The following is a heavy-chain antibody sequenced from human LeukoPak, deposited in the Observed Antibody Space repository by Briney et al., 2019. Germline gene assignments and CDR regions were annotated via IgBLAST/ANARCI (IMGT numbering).Heavy chain of an antibody. CDR2: ISYDGSNK. D-gene: IGHD3-22*01. Sequence: GGSLRLSCAASGFTFSSYAMHWVRQAPGKGLEWVAVISYDGSNKYYADSVKGRFTISRDNSKNTLYLQMNSLRAEDTAVYYCARDLLYYDSSLSAFDIWGQGTMVTVSS. CDR1: GFTFSSYA. J-gene: IGHJ3*02. CDR3: ARDLLYYDSSLSAFDI. V-gene: IGHV3-30*04.